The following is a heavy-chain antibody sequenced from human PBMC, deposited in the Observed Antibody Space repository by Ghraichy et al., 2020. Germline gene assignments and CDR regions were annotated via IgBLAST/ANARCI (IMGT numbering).Heavy chain of an antibody. V-gene: IGHV3-30*03. CDR2: ISHDGSDK. J-gene: IGHJ6*02. CDR1: GFKFSSFV. Sequence: GESLNISCAASGFKFSSFVIHWVRQAPGKGLEWVAVISHDGSDKYRADSVRGRFTISRDNSKNTTFLQMDDLRGDDTAIYYCATRRGGTTFNYYFFGADIWGQGTTVPFS. CDR3: ATRRGGTTFNYYFFGADI. D-gene: IGHD1-7*01.